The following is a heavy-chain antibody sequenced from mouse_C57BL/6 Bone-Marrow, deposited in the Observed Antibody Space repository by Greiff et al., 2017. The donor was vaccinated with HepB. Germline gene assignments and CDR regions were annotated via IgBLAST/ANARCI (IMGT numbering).Heavy chain of an antibody. V-gene: IGHV5-4*03. CDR3: AGAYGNYVGFAMDY. CDR1: GFTFSSYA. D-gene: IGHD2-10*02. Sequence: EVKVVESGGGLVKPGGSLKLSCAASGFTFSSYAMSWVRQTPEQRLEWVATISDGGSYTYYPDNVKGRFTISRDNAKNNPYLQMSHLTSEDTAMYYCAGAYGNYVGFAMDYWGQGTSVTVSS. J-gene: IGHJ4*01. CDR2: ISDGGSYT.